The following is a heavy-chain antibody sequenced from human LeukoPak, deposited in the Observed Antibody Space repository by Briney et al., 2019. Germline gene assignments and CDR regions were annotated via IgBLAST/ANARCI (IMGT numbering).Heavy chain of an antibody. D-gene: IGHD3-10*01. CDR2: IIPIFGTA. CDR3: ARDVPLTINGAFDI. CDR1: GGTFSSYA. J-gene: IGHJ3*02. V-gene: IGHV1-69*06. Sequence: SVKVSCEASGGTFSSYAISWVRQAPGQGLEWMGGIIPIFGTANYAQKFQGRVTITADKSTSTAYMELSSLRSEDTAVYYCARDVPLTINGAFDIWGQGAMVTVSS.